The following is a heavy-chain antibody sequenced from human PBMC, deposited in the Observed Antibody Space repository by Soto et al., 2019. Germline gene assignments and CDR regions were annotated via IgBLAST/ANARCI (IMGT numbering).Heavy chain of an antibody. Sequence: EVQLVESGGGLVQPGGSLRLSCAASGFTFSSYAMHWVRQAPGKGLEYVSAISSNGGSTYYANSVKGRFTISRDNSKNTLYLQMGSLRADDMAVYYCARAGYSYAFDYWGQGTLVTVSS. V-gene: IGHV3-64*01. CDR2: ISSNGGST. J-gene: IGHJ4*02. CDR1: GFTFSSYA. CDR3: ARAGYSYAFDY. D-gene: IGHD5-18*01.